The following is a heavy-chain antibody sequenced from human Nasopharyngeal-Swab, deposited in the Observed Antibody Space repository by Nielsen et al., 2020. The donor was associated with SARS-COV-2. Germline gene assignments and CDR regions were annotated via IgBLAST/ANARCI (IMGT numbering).Heavy chain of an antibody. D-gene: IGHD5-24*01. J-gene: IGHJ5*02. Sequence: GESLQISCMASGSIFVNHSIGWVRQNPGKGLEWLGMVYPGNSEVAYSPSFQGQVTISADKSTNTAYVQWKRLRASDSGMYFCARRAARDGYNYEVDPWGQGTLVTVSS. CDR1: GSIFVNHS. CDR2: VYPGNSEV. V-gene: IGHV5-51*01. CDR3: ARRAARDGYNYEVDP.